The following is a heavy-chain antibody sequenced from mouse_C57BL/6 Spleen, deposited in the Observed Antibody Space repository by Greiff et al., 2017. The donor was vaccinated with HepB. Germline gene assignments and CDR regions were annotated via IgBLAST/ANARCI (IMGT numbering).Heavy chain of an antibody. J-gene: IGHJ2*01. CDR2: IYPGSGST. V-gene: IGHV1-55*01. CDR3: ARRDYGSSYHDFDD. CDR1: GYTFTSYW. Sequence: QVQLQQPGAELVKPGASVKMSCKASGYTFTSYWITWVKQRPGQGLEWIGDIYPGSGSTNYNEKFKSKATLTVDTSSSTAYMQLSSLTSEDSAVYYCARRDYGSSYHDFDDWGKGTTLTVSS. D-gene: IGHD1-1*01.